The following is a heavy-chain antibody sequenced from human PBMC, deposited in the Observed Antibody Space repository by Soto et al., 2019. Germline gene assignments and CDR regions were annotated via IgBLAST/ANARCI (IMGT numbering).Heavy chain of an antibody. D-gene: IGHD5-12*01. Sequence: ASVKVSCKASGYTFTSYGISWVRQAPGQGLEWMGWISAYNGNTNYAQKLQGRVTMTTDTSTSTAYMELRSLRSDDTAVYYCARALYSGYEDTRPNFDYWGQGTLVTVSS. CDR1: GYTFTSYG. CDR2: ISAYNGNT. J-gene: IGHJ4*02. V-gene: IGHV1-18*01. CDR3: ARALYSGYEDTRPNFDY.